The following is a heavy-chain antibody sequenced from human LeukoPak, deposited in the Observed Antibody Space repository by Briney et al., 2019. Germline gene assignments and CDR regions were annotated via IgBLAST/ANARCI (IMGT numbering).Heavy chain of an antibody. CDR2: ISGSGGST. CDR3: AKDRGVIVPAGKAT. CDR1: GFTFNNYA. Sequence: PGGSLRLSCAASGFTFNNYAMSWVRQAPGKGLEWVSVISGSGGSTYYADSVKGRFTISRDNSKNTLYLQMNSLRAEETAVYYCAKDRGVIVPAGKATWGQGTLVTVSS. D-gene: IGHD2-2*01. V-gene: IGHV3-23*01. J-gene: IGHJ5*02.